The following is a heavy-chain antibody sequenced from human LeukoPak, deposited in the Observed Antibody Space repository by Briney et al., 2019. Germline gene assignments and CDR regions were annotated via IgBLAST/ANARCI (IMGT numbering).Heavy chain of an antibody. CDR2: IIPIFGTA. V-gene: IGHV1-69*06. D-gene: IGHD5-18*01. CDR3: ARLPSGYSYGPISY. Sequence: GASVKVSCKASGGTFSSYAISWVRQAPGQGLEWMGGIIPIFGTANYAQKFQGRVTITADKSTSTAYMELSSLRSEDTAVYYCARLPSGYSYGPISYWGQGTLVTVSS. CDR1: GGTFSSYA. J-gene: IGHJ4*02.